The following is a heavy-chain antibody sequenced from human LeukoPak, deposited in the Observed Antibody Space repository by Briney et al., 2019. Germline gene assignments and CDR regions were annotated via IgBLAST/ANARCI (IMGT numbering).Heavy chain of an antibody. V-gene: IGHV1-3*03. CDR3: ARAVRYSGSPPAGDDAFDI. D-gene: IGHD1-26*01. J-gene: IGHJ3*02. CDR1: GYTFTSYA. Sequence: ASVKVSCKASGYTFTSYAMHWVRQAPGQRLEWMGWINAGNGNTKYSQEFQGRVTITRDTSASTAYMELSSLRSEDMAVYYCARAVRYSGSPPAGDDAFDIWGQGTMVTVSS. CDR2: INAGNGNT.